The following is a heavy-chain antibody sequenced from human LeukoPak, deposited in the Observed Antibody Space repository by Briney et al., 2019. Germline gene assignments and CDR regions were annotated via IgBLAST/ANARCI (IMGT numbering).Heavy chain of an antibody. CDR1: GGSISSYY. CDR3: AREGGRINY. CDR2: IYYSGST. Sequence: SETLSLTCTVSGGSISSYYWSWIRQPPGKGLEWIGYIYYSGSTYYNPSLKSRVTISVDTSKNQFSLKLSSVTAADTAVYYCAREGGRINYWGQGTLVTVSS. V-gene: IGHV4-59*12. D-gene: IGHD2/OR15-2a*01. J-gene: IGHJ4*02.